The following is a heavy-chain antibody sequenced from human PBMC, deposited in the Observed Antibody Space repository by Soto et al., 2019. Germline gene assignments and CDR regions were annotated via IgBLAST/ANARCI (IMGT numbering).Heavy chain of an antibody. J-gene: IGHJ4*02. D-gene: IGHD3-9*01. CDR2: IWYDGSNK. CDR3: ARDSFYDILTGYYKLDIDY. CDR1: GFTFSSYG. V-gene: IGHV3-33*01. Sequence: GGSLRLSCAASGFTFSSYGMHWVRQAPGKGLEWVAVIWYDGSNKYYADSVKGRFTISRDNSKNTLYLQMNSLRAEDTAVYYCARDSFYDILTGYYKLDIDYWGQGTLVTVSS.